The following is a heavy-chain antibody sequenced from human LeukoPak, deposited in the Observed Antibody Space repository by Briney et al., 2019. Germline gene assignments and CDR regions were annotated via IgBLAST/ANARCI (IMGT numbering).Heavy chain of an antibody. CDR1: GFTFSSYN. D-gene: IGHD3-9*01. Sequence: GGSLRLSCAASGFTFSSYNMNWVRQAPGKGLEWVSSISSSSSDIYYADSVKGRFTISRDNAKNSLYLQMNSLRAEDTAVYYCGRDRPLDWNYYYDYMDVWGNGTTVTISS. V-gene: IGHV3-21*01. CDR2: ISSSSSDI. J-gene: IGHJ6*03. CDR3: GRDRPLDWNYYYDYMDV.